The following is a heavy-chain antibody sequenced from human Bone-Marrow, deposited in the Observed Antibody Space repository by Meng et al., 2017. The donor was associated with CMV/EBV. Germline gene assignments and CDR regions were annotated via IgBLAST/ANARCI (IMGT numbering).Heavy chain of an antibody. D-gene: IGHD3-22*01. CDR3: ARDNIVVAGGGLDS. Sequence: GSLRLSCTVSGGSISSYYWSWIRQPPGKGLEWIGYIYYSGSTNYNPSLKSRVTISVDTSKNQFSLKLSSVTAADTAVYYCARDNIVVAGGGLDSWGQGTLVTVSS. CDR2: IYYSGST. V-gene: IGHV4-59*01. CDR1: GGSISSYY. J-gene: IGHJ4*02.